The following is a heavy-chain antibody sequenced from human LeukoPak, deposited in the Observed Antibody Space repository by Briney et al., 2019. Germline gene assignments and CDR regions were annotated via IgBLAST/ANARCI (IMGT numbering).Heavy chain of an antibody. Sequence: PGGSLRLSCAASGFTVSSNYMSWVRQAPGKGLEWVSAISGSGGSTYYADSVKGRFTISRDNSKNTLYLQMNSLRAEDTAVYYCAKDIPDYYGSGSYYIDAFDIWGQGTMVTVSS. J-gene: IGHJ3*02. CDR2: ISGSGGST. CDR3: AKDIPDYYGSGSYYIDAFDI. CDR1: GFTVSSNY. V-gene: IGHV3-23*01. D-gene: IGHD3-10*01.